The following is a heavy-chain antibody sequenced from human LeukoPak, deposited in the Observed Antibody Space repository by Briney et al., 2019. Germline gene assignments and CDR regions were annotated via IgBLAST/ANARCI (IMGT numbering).Heavy chain of an antibody. J-gene: IGHJ4*02. Sequence: PGGSLRLSCAASGFTVSNDYMSWVRQAPGKGLEWVSVIYSGGNTYYADSVKGRFIISRDNSKNTLYLQMNSLRGEDTAVYYCARGHDYGEYYFDYWGQGTLVTVSS. CDR3: ARGHDYGEYYFDY. V-gene: IGHV3-66*01. CDR2: IYSGGNT. CDR1: GFTVSNDY. D-gene: IGHD4-17*01.